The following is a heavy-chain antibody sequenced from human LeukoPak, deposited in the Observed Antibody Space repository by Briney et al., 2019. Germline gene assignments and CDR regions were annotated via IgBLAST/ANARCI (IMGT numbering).Heavy chain of an antibody. CDR1: GFTFSTYW. CDR2: ISGSGGST. J-gene: IGHJ4*02. V-gene: IGHV3-23*01. CDR3: AKDFGYCINGVCYGTPFDY. D-gene: IGHD2-8*01. Sequence: GGSLRLSCAASGFTFSTYWMAWVRQAPGKGLEWVSGISGSGGSTYYADSVKGRFTISRDNSKNTLYLQMNGLRAEDTAVYYCAKDFGYCINGVCYGTPFDYWGKGTLVTVSS.